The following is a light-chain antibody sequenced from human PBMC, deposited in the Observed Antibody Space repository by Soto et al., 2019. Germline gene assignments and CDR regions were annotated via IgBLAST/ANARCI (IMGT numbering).Light chain of an antibody. J-gene: IGKJ1*01. CDR1: QTVLFSSNNNNY. CDR2: SAS. V-gene: IGKV4-1*01. Sequence: DIVMTQSPDSLAVSLGERATINCQSSQTVLFSSNNNNYLAWYQQKPGQPPKLLIYSASTRDSGVPDRFYGNGSGTDFTLTISSLQAEDAAVYYCQQYYTALRWTFGQGTKVEIK. CDR3: QQYYTALRWT.